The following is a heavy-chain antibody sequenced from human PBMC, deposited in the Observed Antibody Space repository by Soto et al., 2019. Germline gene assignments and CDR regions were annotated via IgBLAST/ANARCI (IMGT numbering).Heavy chain of an antibody. D-gene: IGHD6-19*01. J-gene: IGHJ4*02. Sequence: GASVKVSCKASGYTFTYRYLHWVRQAPGQGLEWMGIITPCSGNTNYAQKFQGRVTMTRDTSTSTVYMELSSLRSEDTAVYYCTRDSSGGTSDYWGQGTLVTVSS. CDR2: ITPCSGNT. CDR1: GYTFTYRY. CDR3: TRDSSGGTSDY. V-gene: IGHV1-46*03.